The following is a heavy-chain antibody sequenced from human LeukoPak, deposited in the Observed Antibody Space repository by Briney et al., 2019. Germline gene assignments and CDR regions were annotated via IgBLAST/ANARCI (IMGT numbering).Heavy chain of an antibody. Sequence: PSETLSLTCTVSGGSISSSSYYWGSIRQPPGKGLEWIGSIYYSGSTYYNPSLKSRVTISVDTSKNQFSLKLSSVTAADTAVYYCARHTTGYSGSPPYYFDYWGQGTLVTVSS. D-gene: IGHD1-26*01. CDR3: ARHTTGYSGSPPYYFDY. V-gene: IGHV4-39*01. J-gene: IGHJ4*02. CDR1: GGSISSSSYY. CDR2: IYYSGST.